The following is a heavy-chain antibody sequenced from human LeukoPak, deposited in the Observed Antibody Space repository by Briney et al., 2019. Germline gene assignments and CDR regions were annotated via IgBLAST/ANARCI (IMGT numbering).Heavy chain of an antibody. J-gene: IGHJ4*02. CDR1: GFTFSNYW. CDR3: ARHTSGQPFDY. V-gene: IGHV3-7*03. CDR2: IRKDGSEK. Sequence: GGSLRLSCAASGFTFSNYWMNCVRQAPGNALEWVACIRKDGSEKYYVDSVKGRFTISRDNAKNSLYLQMNSLRAEDTAVYYCARHTSGQPFDYWGQGTLVTVSS. D-gene: IGHD6-19*01.